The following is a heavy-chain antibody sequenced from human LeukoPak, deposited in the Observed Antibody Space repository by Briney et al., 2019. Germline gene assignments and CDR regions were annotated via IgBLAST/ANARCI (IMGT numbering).Heavy chain of an antibody. J-gene: IGHJ4*02. CDR2: INPNSGGT. CDR3: ARAWDSCGYYLIDY. V-gene: IGHV1-2*06. D-gene: IGHD3-22*01. Sequence: ASVKVSCKASGYTFTGYYMHWVRQAPGQGLEWMGRINPNSGGTNYAQKFQGRVTMTRDTSISTAYMELSRLRSDDTAVYYCARAWDSCGYYLIDYWGQGTLVTVSS. CDR1: GYTFTGYY.